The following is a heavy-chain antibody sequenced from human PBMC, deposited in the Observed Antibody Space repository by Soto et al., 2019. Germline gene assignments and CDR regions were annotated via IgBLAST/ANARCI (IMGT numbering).Heavy chain of an antibody. CDR3: ARGDHFDTTGPLDP. D-gene: IGHD3-22*01. J-gene: IGHJ5*02. V-gene: IGHV4-59*01. CDR2: IYYSGYT. CDR1: GGSMSSYY. Sequence: SETLSLTCSVSGGSMSSYYWYLLRQPPGKGLECIGYIYYSGYTNYSPSLKSRVTMSVDTSKNHFSLKLSSVTAADTAVYYCARGDHFDTTGPLDPWGQGDLVTVSS.